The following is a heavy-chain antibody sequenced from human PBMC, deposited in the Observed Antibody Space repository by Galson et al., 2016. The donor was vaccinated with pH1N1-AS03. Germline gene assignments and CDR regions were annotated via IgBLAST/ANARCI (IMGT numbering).Heavy chain of an antibody. Sequence: SLRLSCAASGFSFGDCPMNWVRQAPGKGLEWVGFIRSKAYGGTTENAASVKGRFSISRDDSKNNAYLQMNSLKNEDTAMYYCASQNYYDSSGSFDFFDHWGQGTLVTVSS. V-gene: IGHV3-49*04. J-gene: IGHJ4*02. CDR3: ASQNYYDSSGSFDFFDH. CDR2: IRSKAYGGTT. CDR1: GFSFGDCP. D-gene: IGHD3-22*01.